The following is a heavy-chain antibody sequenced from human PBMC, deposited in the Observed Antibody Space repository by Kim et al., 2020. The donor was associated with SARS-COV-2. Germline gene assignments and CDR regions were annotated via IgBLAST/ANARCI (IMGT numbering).Heavy chain of an antibody. Sequence: SETLSLTCAAYGGTFSGYHWSWIRQPPGEGLEWIGAISHTGTFNHNPSLKSRVTTSIDTSKNQFSLKLTSVTAGDTGFYYCARGRAGVVPAPVLGIGPHYDYFIMDVWGHGTTVTVSS. CDR2: ISHTGTF. CDR1: GGTFSGYH. J-gene: IGHJ6*02. D-gene: IGHD3-16*01. CDR3: ARGRAGVVPAPVLGIGPHYDYFIMDV. V-gene: IGHV4-34*01.